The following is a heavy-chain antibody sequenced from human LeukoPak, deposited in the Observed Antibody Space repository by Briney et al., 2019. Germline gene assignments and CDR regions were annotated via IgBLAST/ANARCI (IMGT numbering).Heavy chain of an antibody. CDR1: GFTFSSYD. D-gene: IGHD3-16*01. CDR2: IGSAADT. V-gene: IGHV3-13*01. Sequence: GGSLRLSCAASGFTFSSYDMHWVRQVTGEGLEWVSAIGSAADTYYPGSVKGRFTISRDNSKNTLYLLMNSLRAEDTAVYYCATPPGLRANHWGQGTLVTVSS. CDR3: ATPPGLRANH. J-gene: IGHJ4*02.